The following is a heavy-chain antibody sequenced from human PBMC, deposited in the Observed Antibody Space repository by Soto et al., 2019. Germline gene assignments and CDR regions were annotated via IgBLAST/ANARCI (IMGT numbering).Heavy chain of an antibody. CDR1: GGSISSYY. CDR3: ARHESIPTYYDFWSGDPGFDY. J-gene: IGHJ4*02. D-gene: IGHD3-3*01. CDR2: IYYSGST. Sequence: PSETLSLTCTVSGGSISSYYWSWIRQPPGKGLEWIGYIYYSGSTNYNPSLKSRVTISVDTSKNQFSLKLSSVTAADTAVYYCARHESIPTYYDFWSGDPGFDYWGQGTLVTVSS. V-gene: IGHV4-59*08.